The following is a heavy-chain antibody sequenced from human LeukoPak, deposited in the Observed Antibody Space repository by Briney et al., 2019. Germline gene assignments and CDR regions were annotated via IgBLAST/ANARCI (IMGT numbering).Heavy chain of an antibody. CDR2: ISSSGSTT. Sequence: GGSLRLSCAASGFTFSSYEMNWVRQAPGKGLEWVSYISSSGSTTYYADSVKGRFTISRDNSKNTLYLQMNSLRAEDTAVYYCARDLDYWGQGTLVTVSS. V-gene: IGHV3-48*03. CDR3: ARDLDY. CDR1: GFTFSSYE. J-gene: IGHJ4*02.